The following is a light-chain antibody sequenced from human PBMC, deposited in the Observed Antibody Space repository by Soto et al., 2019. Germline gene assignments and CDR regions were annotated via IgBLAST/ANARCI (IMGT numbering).Light chain of an antibody. V-gene: IGKV1-27*01. CDR2: AAS. CDR1: QGIAVY. Sequence: DIQMTQSPSSLSASLGDRVTITCRASQGIAVYLAWFPQRPGRVPNLLIYAASTLQSGVPSRFSGSGSGTDFTLTSSSLQPEDVATYYCQKYNSAPLTFGGGTQVDIK. CDR3: QKYNSAPLT. J-gene: IGKJ4*01.